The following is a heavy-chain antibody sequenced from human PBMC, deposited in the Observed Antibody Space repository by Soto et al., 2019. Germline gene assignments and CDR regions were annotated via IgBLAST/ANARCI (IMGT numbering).Heavy chain of an antibody. D-gene: IGHD4-4*01. V-gene: IGHV3-11*01. CDR2: ISSSGSTI. Sequence: QVQLVESGGGLVKPGGSLRLSCAASGFTFSDYYMSWIRQAPGKGLEWVSYISSSGSTIYYADSVKGRFTISRDNAKNSXYLQMNSRRAEDEAVYYCANSSPTVPTYYYYYGMDVWGQGTTVTVSS. CDR3: ANSSPTVPTYYYYYGMDV. J-gene: IGHJ6*02. CDR1: GFTFSDYY.